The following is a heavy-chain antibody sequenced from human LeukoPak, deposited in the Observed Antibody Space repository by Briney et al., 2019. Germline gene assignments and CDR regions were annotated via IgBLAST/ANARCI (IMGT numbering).Heavy chain of an antibody. Sequence: PGGSLRLSCAASGFTFSDCYMNWTRQAPGKGLEWVSYVSCGSTYTNYADSVKGRFTVSRDNAKNSLSLQMSSLRAEDTAVYYCARSPYESGTPPTRLEDWGQGTLVTVSS. J-gene: IGHJ4*02. CDR2: VSCGSTYT. V-gene: IGHV3-11*03. CDR3: ARSPYESGTPPTRLED. CDR1: GFTFSDCY. D-gene: IGHD3-10*01.